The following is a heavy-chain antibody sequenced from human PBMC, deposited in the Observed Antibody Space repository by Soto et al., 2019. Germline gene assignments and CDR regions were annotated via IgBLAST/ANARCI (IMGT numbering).Heavy chain of an antibody. D-gene: IGHD2-21*02. J-gene: IGHJ6*03. CDR2: ISYDGSNK. CDR1: GFTFSSYA. V-gene: IGHV3-30*04. CDR3: ARDAIVVVTATTYYYYYMDV. Sequence: GGSLRLSCAASGFTFSSYAMHWVRQAPGKGLEWVAVISYDGSNKYYADSVKGRFTISRDNSKNTLYLQMNSLRAEDTAVYYCARDAIVVVTATTYYYYYMDVWGKGTTVTVSS.